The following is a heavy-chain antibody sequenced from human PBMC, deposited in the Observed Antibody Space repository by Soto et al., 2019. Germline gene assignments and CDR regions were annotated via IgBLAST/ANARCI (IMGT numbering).Heavy chain of an antibody. J-gene: IGHJ6*02. CDR2: ITGSSSYI. Sequence: GGSLRLSCAASGFTFSSYSMNWVRQAPGKGLQWVSSITGSSSYIFYADSVKGRFTISRDNAKNSLYLQLNSLRAEDTAVYYCARDSVAGPSYYYGIDVWGQGTSVTVS. CDR3: ARDSVAGPSYYYGIDV. D-gene: IGHD6-19*01. CDR1: GFTFSSYS. V-gene: IGHV3-21*01.